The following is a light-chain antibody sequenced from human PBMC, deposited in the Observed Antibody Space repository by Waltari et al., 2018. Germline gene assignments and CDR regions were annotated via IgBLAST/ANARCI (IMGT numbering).Light chain of an antibody. V-gene: IGKV3-11*01. CDR1: QTVRTY. J-gene: IGKJ2*01. Sequence: SCRARQTVRTYLAWYQQKPGQAPRLLIFDASSRATGIPAKFSGSGSGTDFTLTVSNLEPEDFAVYYCQQRANWPYTFGQGTRVEI. CDR2: DAS. CDR3: QQRANWPYT.